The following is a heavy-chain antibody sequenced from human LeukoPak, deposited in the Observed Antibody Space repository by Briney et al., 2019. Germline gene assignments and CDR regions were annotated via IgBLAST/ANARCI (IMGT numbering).Heavy chain of an antibody. CDR1: GYTFTGYY. V-gene: IGHV1-18*04. J-gene: IGHJ4*02. D-gene: IGHD3-22*01. CDR2: ISAYNGNT. CDR3: ARDHYYNSSGYCDY. Sequence: ASVKVSCKASGYTFTGYYMHWVRQAPGQGLEWMGWISAYNGNTNYAQKLQGRVTMTTDTSTSTAYMELRSLRSDDTAVYYCARDHYYNSSGYCDYWGQGTLVTVSS.